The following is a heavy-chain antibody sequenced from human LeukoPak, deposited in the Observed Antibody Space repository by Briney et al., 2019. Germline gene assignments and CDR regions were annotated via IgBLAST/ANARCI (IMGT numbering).Heavy chain of an antibody. J-gene: IGHJ4*02. CDR1: GFAFSSYG. D-gene: IGHD1-20*01. V-gene: IGHV3-30*18. CDR2: ISYDGSNK. Sequence: GGSLRLSCAASGFAFSSYGMHWVRQAPGKGLEWVAVISYDGSNKYYADSVKGRFTISRDNSKNTLYLQMNSLRAEDTAVNYCAKSITTYRYYFDYWGQGTLVTVSS. CDR3: AKSITTYRYYFDY.